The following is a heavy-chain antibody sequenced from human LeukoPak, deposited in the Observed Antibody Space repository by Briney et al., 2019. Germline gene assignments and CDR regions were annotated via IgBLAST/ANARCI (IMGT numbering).Heavy chain of an antibody. D-gene: IGHD3-10*01. CDR2: INPNSGGT. CDR1: GYTFTTYY. CDR3: LTDGA. V-gene: IGHV1-2*02. Sequence: VASVTVSCKASGYTFTTYYIHWVRQAPGQGLEWMGYINPNSGGTNYAQKFQDRVTMTRDTSITTAYMELSRLTSDDTAVYYCLTDGAGGQGTVVTVSS. J-gene: IGHJ4*02.